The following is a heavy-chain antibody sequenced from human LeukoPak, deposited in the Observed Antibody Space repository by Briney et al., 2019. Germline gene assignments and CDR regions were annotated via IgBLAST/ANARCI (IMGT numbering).Heavy chain of an antibody. CDR3: ARLGVVFDY. CDR1: GGSISSSSYY. Sequence: SETLSLTCTVSGGSISSSSYYWGWIRQPPGRGLEWIGSIYYSGSTYYNPSLKSRVTVSVDTSKNQFSLKLSSVTAADTAVYYCARLGVVFDYWGQGTLVTVFS. D-gene: IGHD3-3*01. J-gene: IGHJ4*02. V-gene: IGHV4-39*01. CDR2: IYYSGST.